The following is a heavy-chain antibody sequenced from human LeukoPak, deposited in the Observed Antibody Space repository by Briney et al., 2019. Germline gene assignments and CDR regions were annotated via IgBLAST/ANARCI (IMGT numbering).Heavy chain of an antibody. CDR2: IYSSGST. J-gene: IGHJ4*02. V-gene: IGHV4-59*01. CDR3: ARAYYYGSGSYGLDY. CDR1: GGSISSYY. D-gene: IGHD3-10*01. Sequence: SETLSLTCTVSGGSISSYYWSWIRRPPGKGLEWIGYIYSSGSTNYNPSLKSRLTISVDASKNQFSLELTSVTAADTAVYYCARAYYYGSGSYGLDYWGQGTLVTVSS.